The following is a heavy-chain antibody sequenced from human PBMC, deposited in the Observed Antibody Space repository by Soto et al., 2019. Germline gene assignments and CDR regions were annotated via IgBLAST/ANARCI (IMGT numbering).Heavy chain of an antibody. V-gene: IGHV3-15*07. CDR1: GFTFSNAW. Sequence: GGSLRLSCAASGFTFSNAWMNWVRQAPGKGLEWVGRIKSKTDGGTTDYAAPVKGRFTTSRDDSKNTLYLQMNSLKTEDTAVYYCTTHAPVVVVAATHYWGQGTLVTVSS. CDR2: IKSKTDGGTT. J-gene: IGHJ4*02. D-gene: IGHD2-15*01. CDR3: TTHAPVVVVAATHY.